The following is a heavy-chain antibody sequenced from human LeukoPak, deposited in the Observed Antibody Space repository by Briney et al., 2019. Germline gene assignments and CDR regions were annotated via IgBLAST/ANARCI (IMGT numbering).Heavy chain of an antibody. CDR1: GFTFSSYA. D-gene: IGHD2-2*01. CDR3: AKEFIVPDAAPYFDY. J-gene: IGHJ4*02. V-gene: IGHV3-23*01. Sequence: GGSLRLSCAASGFTFSSYAMSWVRQAPGKGLEWVSAISGSGGSTYYADSVKGRFTISRDNSKNTLYLQMNSLRADDTAVYYCAKEFIVPDAAPYFDYWGQGTLVTVSS. CDR2: ISGSGGST.